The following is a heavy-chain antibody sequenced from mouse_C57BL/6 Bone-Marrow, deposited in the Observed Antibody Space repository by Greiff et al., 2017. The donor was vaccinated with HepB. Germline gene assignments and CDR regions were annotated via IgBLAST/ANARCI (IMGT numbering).Heavy chain of an antibody. D-gene: IGHD1-1*01. CDR2: IYPGDGDT. V-gene: IGHV1-80*01. CDR3: AREGVITTNYAMDY. CDR1: GYAFSSYW. J-gene: IGHJ4*01. Sequence: VQLQQSGAELVKPGASVKISCKASGYAFSSYWMNWVKQRPGKGLEWIGQIYPGDGDTNYNGKFKGKATLTAGKSSSTAYMQLSSLTSEDSAVYFCAREGVITTNYAMDYWGQGTSVTVSS.